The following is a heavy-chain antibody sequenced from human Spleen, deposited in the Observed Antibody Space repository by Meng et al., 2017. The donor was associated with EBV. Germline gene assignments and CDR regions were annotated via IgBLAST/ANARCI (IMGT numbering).Heavy chain of an antibody. CDR1: GGSFSAYY. CDR3: ARGGHFGAAAGPDY. Sequence: QVQLQQGGAGLLKPSETLSLTCAVYGGSFSAYYWSWIRQPPGKGLEWIGEINHSGSTNYNPSLKSRVTISVDTSKNQFSLKLSSVTAADTAVYYCARGGHFGAAAGPDYWGQGTLVTVSS. J-gene: IGHJ4*02. D-gene: IGHD6-13*01. V-gene: IGHV4-34*01. CDR2: INHSGST.